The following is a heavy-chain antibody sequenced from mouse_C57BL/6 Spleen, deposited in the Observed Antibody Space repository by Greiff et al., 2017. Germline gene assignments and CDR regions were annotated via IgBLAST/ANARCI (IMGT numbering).Heavy chain of an antibody. CDR3: ARDFYYYGSSRGYFDV. Sequence: QVQLQQSGPGLVQPSQSLSITCTVSGFSLTSYGVHWVRQSPGKGLEWLGVIWRGGSTDYNAAFMSRLSITKDNSKSQVFFKMNSLQADDTAIYYCARDFYYYGSSRGYFDVWGTGTTVTVSS. J-gene: IGHJ1*03. CDR1: GFSLTSYG. CDR2: IWRGGST. D-gene: IGHD1-1*01. V-gene: IGHV2-5*01.